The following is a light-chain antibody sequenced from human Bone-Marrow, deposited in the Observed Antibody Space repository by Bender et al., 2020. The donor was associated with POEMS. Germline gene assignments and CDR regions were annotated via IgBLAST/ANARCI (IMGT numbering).Light chain of an antibody. CDR3: GSYTGSSTLV. V-gene: IGLV2-14*03. Sequence: QSALTQPASVSGSPGQSITISCAGTTSDVGGYNFVSWYQQHPDQAPKLIVFEVDERPSGVSDRFSGSKSGTTASLTISGLRTEDEATYYCGSYTGSSTLVFGGGTKLTVL. CDR2: EVD. J-gene: IGLJ2*01. CDR1: TSDVGGYNF.